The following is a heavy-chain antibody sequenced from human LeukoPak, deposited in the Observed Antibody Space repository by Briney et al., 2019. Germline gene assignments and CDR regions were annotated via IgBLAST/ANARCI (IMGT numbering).Heavy chain of an antibody. CDR3: ARDSTSASYYDFWSGYSEYNWFDP. V-gene: IGHV3-30*03. Sequence: GGSLRLSCAASGFTFSSYGMHWVRQAPGKGLEWVAVISYDGSNKYYADSVKGRFTISRDNSKNTLYLQMNSLRAEDTAVYYCARDSTSASYYDFWSGYSEYNWFDPWGQGTLVTVSS. D-gene: IGHD3-3*01. CDR2: ISYDGSNK. J-gene: IGHJ5*02. CDR1: GFTFSSYG.